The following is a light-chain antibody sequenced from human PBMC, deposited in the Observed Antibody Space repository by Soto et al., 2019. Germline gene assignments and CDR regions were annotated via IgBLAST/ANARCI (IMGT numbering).Light chain of an antibody. J-gene: IGLJ1*01. CDR3: LSYADTAYV. CDR1: SSDVGGYNY. Sequence: QSALTQPPSASGSPGQSVTISCAGTSSDVGGYNYVSWYQQYPGKVPKLMIYEVSERPSGVPDRFSGSKSGNTAFLTVSGLQAEDEADYDCLSYADTAYVFGTGTKLTVL. V-gene: IGLV2-8*01. CDR2: EVS.